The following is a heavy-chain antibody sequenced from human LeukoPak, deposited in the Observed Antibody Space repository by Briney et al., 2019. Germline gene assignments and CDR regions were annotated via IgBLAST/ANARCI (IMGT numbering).Heavy chain of an antibody. V-gene: IGHV1-69*13. CDR2: IIPIFGTA. CDR1: GGTFSSYA. CDR3: ARADIVVVTGTYFDY. Sequence: SVKVSRTASGGTFSSYAISWVRQAPGQGLEWMGGIIPIFGTANYAQKFQSRVTITADESTSTAYMELSSLRSEDTAVYYCARADIVVVTGTYFDYWGQGTLVTVSS. J-gene: IGHJ4*02. D-gene: IGHD2-21*02.